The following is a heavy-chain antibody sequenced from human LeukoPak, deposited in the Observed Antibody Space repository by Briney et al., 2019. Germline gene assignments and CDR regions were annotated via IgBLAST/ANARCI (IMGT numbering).Heavy chain of an antibody. V-gene: IGHV3-23*01. CDR2: ISGSGNST. CDR1: GFTFDDYA. Sequence: GGSLRLSCAASGFTFDDYAMHWVRQAPGKGLEWVSAISGSGNSTYYADSVKGRFTISRDNSKNTLYLQMNSLRAEDTALYYCAKRRGSSWYQDIEYWGQGTLVTVSS. J-gene: IGHJ4*02. CDR3: AKRRGSSWYQDIEY. D-gene: IGHD6-13*01.